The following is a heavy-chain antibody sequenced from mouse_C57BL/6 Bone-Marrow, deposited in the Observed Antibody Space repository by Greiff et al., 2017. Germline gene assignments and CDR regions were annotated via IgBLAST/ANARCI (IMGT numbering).Heavy chain of an antibody. CDR1: GFNIKDDY. CDR3: TDGYYDY. V-gene: IGHV14-4*01. Sequence: LVESGAELVRPGASVKLSCTASGFNIKDDYMHWVKQRPEQGLEWIGWIDPENGDTEYASKFQGKATITADTSSNTAYLQLSSLTSEDTAVYYCTDGYYDYWGQGTTLTVSS. D-gene: IGHD2-3*01. J-gene: IGHJ2*01. CDR2: IDPENGDT.